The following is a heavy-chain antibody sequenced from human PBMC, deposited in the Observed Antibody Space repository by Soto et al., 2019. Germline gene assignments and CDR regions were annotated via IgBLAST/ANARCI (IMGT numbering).Heavy chain of an antibody. V-gene: IGHV3-48*02. Sequence: EVHLVESGGGLVQPGGSLRVSCAASGFTFSNYAMNWVRQAPGKGLEWVSYISIGSGSIFYADSVKGRFTISRDDAKNTLYLQMNTLRDEDTAVYYCVRDDRWAFDFWGQGTMVTVFS. CDR3: VRDDRWAFDF. J-gene: IGHJ3*01. D-gene: IGHD3-22*01. CDR2: ISIGSGSI. CDR1: GFTFSNYA.